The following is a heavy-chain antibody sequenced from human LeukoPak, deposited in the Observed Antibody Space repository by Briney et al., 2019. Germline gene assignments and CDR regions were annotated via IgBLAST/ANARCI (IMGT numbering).Heavy chain of an antibody. D-gene: IGHD4-17*01. CDR2: IYSGGGT. J-gene: IGHJ4*02. CDR1: GFTVSTNY. V-gene: IGHV3-66*01. Sequence: GGSLRLSCAASGFTVSTNYMSWVRQPPGKGLEWVSVIYSGGGTYYVDSVKGRFTISRDNSKNTLYLQMNSLTAEDTAVYYCAREGTTGHGINDQGLDYWGQGTLVTVSS. CDR3: AREGTTGHGINDQGLDY.